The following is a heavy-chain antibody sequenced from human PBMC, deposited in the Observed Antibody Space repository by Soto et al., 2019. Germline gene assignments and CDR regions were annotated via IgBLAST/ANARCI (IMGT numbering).Heavy chain of an antibody. V-gene: IGHV1-18*01. Sequence: ASVEVSCQASGYTFTSYGISWVRQAHGQGLEWMGWISAYNGNTNYAQKLQVRVTMTTDTSTSTAYMELRSLRSDDTAVYYCARGEQLVLDWFDPWGQGTLVTGSS. D-gene: IGHD6-13*01. CDR3: ARGEQLVLDWFDP. J-gene: IGHJ5*02. CDR1: GYTFTSYG. CDR2: ISAYNGNT.